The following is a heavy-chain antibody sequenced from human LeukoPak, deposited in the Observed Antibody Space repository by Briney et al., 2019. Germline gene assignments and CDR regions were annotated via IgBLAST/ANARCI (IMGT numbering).Heavy chain of an antibody. CDR3: AKEWFLGYCSSTSCYTGGYNWFDP. V-gene: IGHV3-23*01. D-gene: IGHD2-2*02. CDR2: ISGSGCST. CDR1: GFTFSSYA. J-gene: IGHJ5*02. Sequence: GGSLRLSCAASGFTFSSYAMSWVRQAPGKGLEWVSAISGSGCSTYYADSVKGRFTISRDNSKNTLYLKMNSLRAEDTAVYYCAKEWFLGYCSSTSCYTGGYNWFDPWGQGTLVTVSS.